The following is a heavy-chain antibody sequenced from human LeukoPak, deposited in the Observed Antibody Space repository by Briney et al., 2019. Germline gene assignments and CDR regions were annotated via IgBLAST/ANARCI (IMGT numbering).Heavy chain of an antibody. D-gene: IGHD1-26*01. CDR3: AKVHLGGYSGSYYDLGYFDY. V-gene: IGHV3-23*01. J-gene: IGHJ4*02. CDR1: GFTFSSYA. Sequence: PGGSLRLSCAASGFTFSSYAMSWVRRAPGKGLEWVSGISGSGTSTYYADSVKGRFTISRDNSKNTLYLQMNSLRAEDTAVYYCAKVHLGGYSGSYYDLGYFDYWGQGTLVTVSS. CDR2: ISGSGTST.